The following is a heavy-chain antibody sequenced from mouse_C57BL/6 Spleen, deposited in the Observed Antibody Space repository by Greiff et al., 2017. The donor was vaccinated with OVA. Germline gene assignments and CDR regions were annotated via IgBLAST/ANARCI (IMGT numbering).Heavy chain of an antibody. CDR2: ISSGSSAI. CDR1: GFTFSDYG. Sequence: EVKLVESGGGLVKPGGSLKLSCAASGFTFSDYGMHWVRQAPERGLEWVAYISSGSSAIYYADTVKGRVTISRDNTKNTLFLQMTSLRSEDTAIYYCARYLLSSMDDWGKGTSVTVSS. D-gene: IGHD2-1*01. CDR3: ARYLLSSMDD. V-gene: IGHV5-17*01. J-gene: IGHJ4*01.